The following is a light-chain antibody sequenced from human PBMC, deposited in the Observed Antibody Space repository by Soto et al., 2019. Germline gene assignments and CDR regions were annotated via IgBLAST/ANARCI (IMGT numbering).Light chain of an antibody. CDR2: EVS. CDR1: SSDVGGYNY. J-gene: IGLJ1*01. CDR3: SSYTSSSTLV. V-gene: IGLV2-14*01. Sequence: ALTHPASVSGSPGQSVTISCTGASSDVGGYNYVSWYQQHPGKAPKLMIYEVSNRPSGVSNRFSGSKSGNTASLTISGLQAEDEADYYCSSYTSSSTLVFGTGTKVTVL.